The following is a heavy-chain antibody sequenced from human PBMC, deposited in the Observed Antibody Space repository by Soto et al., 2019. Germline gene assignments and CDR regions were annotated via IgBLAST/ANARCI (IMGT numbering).Heavy chain of an antibody. D-gene: IGHD1-7*01. CDR3: ARNELELRYVDY. Sequence: SETLSLTCTVSGGSITSYYWSWIRQPPGKGLEWIGYIYYSGSTNYNASLKSRVTISVDMSRNQFSLKLSSVTAADTAVYYCARNELELRYVDYWGQGTLVTVSS. J-gene: IGHJ4*02. CDR1: GGSITSYY. CDR2: IYYSGST. V-gene: IGHV4-59*08.